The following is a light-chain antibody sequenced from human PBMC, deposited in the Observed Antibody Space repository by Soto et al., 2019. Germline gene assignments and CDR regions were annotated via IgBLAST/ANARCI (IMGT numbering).Light chain of an antibody. CDR3: NSCRSRSVYV. J-gene: IGLJ1*01. CDR1: RSDVGGYNY. CDR2: DVS. Sequence: QSALTQPASVSGSPGQSITISCTGTRSDVGGYNYVSWYQQHPGKAPKLMIYDVSNRPSGVSNRFSGSKSGNTASLTVSGVQAEDEADYYCNSCRSRSVYVFGTGTKLTVL. V-gene: IGLV2-14*01.